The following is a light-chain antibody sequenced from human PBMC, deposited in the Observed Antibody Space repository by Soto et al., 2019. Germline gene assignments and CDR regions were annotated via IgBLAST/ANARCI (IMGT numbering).Light chain of an antibody. V-gene: IGKV3-11*01. CDR3: QHYKTWPLS. J-gene: IGKJ4*01. CDR2: DAS. CDR1: QSISSY. Sequence: EVVLTQSPDTLSLPPGERATLSCRASQSISSYLAWYQQKPGQAPRLLIYDASSRATGIPARFSGSGSGTDFTLTISSLEPEDFAVYYCQHYKTWPLSFGGGTKVEI.